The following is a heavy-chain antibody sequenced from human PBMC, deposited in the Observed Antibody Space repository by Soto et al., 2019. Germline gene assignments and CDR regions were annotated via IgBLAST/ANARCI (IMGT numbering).Heavy chain of an antibody. J-gene: IGHJ5*02. Sequence: ASVKVSCKASGYTFTSYVISWVLQAPGQGLEWMGWISAYNGNTNYAQKLQGRVTMTTDTSTSTAYMELRSLRSDDTAMYYCARDYYDFWSGYLTPNWFDPWGQGTLVTVSS. CDR2: ISAYNGNT. V-gene: IGHV1-18*04. D-gene: IGHD3-3*01. CDR1: GYTFTSYV. CDR3: ARDYYDFWSGYLTPNWFDP.